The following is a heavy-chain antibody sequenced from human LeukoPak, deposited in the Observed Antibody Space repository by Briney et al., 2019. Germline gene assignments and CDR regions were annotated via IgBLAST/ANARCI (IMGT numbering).Heavy chain of an antibody. J-gene: IGHJ2*01. V-gene: IGHV3-7*01. CDR2: INHNGNVN. Sequence: GGSLRLSCAASGFTFSSYWMNWARQAPGKGLEWVASINHNGNVNYYVDSVKGRFTISRDNAKNSLYLQMNNLRAEDTAVYHCARAKPADFDLWGRGTLVTVSS. CDR1: GFTFSSYW. CDR3: ARAKPADFDL.